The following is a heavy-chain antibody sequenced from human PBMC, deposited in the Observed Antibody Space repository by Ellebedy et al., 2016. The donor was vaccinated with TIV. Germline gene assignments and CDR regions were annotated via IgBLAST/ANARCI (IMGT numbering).Heavy chain of an antibody. D-gene: IGHD3-10*01. CDR3: ARGWASGSYFPS. CDR1: GYSFTGPY. Sequence: AASVKVSCKASGYSFTGPYIHWVRQAPGHGLEWMGWIKPHSGDTNYAQQFQGRVTLTRDTSITTAYMELSSLRSDDTAVYYCARGWASGSYFPSWGQGTLLTVSS. V-gene: IGHV1-2*02. J-gene: IGHJ5*02. CDR2: IKPHSGDT.